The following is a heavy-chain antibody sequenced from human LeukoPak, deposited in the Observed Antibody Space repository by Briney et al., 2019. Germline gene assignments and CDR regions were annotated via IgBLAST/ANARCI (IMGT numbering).Heavy chain of an antibody. Sequence: GGSLRLSCAASGFTFSSYAMSWVRQAPGKGLEWVSAISGSGGSTYYADSVKGRFTISRDNSKNTLYLQMNSLRAEDTAIYYCARRVASRPVYCFDYWGQGKLVTVSS. CDR3: ARRVASRPVYCFDY. V-gene: IGHV3-23*01. D-gene: IGHD2-15*01. CDR2: ISGSGGST. J-gene: IGHJ4*02. CDR1: GFTFSSYA.